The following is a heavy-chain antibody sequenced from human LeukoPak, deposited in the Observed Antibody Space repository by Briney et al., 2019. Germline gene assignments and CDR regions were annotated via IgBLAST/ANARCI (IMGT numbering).Heavy chain of an antibody. CDR2: ISGSSGNT. Sequence: GGSLRLSCAASGFTFSSYAMTWVRQAPGKGLEWVSSISGSSGNTNYADSVKGRFTISRDNSKNTLYLQMNSLRAEDTALYYCARDLICTNGVCLYYFDYWGQGTLVTVSS. CDR3: ARDLICTNGVCLYYFDY. D-gene: IGHD2-8*01. J-gene: IGHJ4*02. V-gene: IGHV3-23*01. CDR1: GFTFSSYA.